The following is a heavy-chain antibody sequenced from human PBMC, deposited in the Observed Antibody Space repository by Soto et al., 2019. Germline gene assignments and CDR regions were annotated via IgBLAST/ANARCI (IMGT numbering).Heavy chain of an antibody. V-gene: IGHV3-66*01. CDR2: IYSGGST. CDR3: ARETGGILGYFSGTSCYAYPWYFDL. Sequence: EVQLVESGGGLVQPGGSLRLSCAASGFTVSSNYMSWVRQAPGKGLEWVSVIYSGGSTYYADSVKGRFTISRDNSKDTLYLKMKSMRAEDRGVYYYARETGGILGYFSGTSCYAYPWYFDLWGRGTLVTVSS. J-gene: IGHJ2*01. CDR1: GFTVSSNY. D-gene: IGHD2-2*01.